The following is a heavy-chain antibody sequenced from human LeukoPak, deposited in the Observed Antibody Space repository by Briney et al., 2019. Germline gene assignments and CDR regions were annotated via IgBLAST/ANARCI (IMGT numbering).Heavy chain of an antibody. J-gene: IGHJ5*02. CDR1: AFTFSDHY. CDR3: ARTHITSTSYNWFDP. Sequence: PGGSLRLSCAASAFTFSDHYMDWVRQAPGKGLAWVGRTRNKANSYTTEYAASVKGRFTISRDDSKNSLYLQMNSLKTEDTAVYYCARTHITSTSYNWFDPWGQGTLVTVSS. CDR2: TRNKANSYTT. V-gene: IGHV3-72*01. D-gene: IGHD2-2*01.